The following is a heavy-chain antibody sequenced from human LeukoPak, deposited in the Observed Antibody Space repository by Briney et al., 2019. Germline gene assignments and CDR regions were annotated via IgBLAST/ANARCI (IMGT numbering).Heavy chain of an antibody. D-gene: IGHD3-3*02. CDR1: GFTFSSYA. Sequence: GRSLRLSCVASGFTFSSYAMHGVRQAPGKELEGVAVISYDGSNKYYADSVKGRFTIPRDNSKNTLYLQMNSLRAEDTAVYYCARHFSLVLEYWGQGTLVTVSS. V-gene: IGHV3-30-3*01. CDR2: ISYDGSNK. CDR3: ARHFSLVLEY. J-gene: IGHJ4*02.